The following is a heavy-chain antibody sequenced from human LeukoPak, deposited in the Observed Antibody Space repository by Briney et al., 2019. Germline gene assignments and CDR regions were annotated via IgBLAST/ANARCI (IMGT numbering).Heavy chain of an antibody. Sequence: GGSLRLSCAASGFTFSSYGMHWVRQAPGKGLEWVAVISYDGSNKFYADSVKGRFTISRDNARNSLYLQMNSLTVEDTAVYYCARDMGWQQFDQWGQGTLVTVSS. CDR2: ISYDGSNK. J-gene: IGHJ4*02. CDR1: GFTFSSYG. V-gene: IGHV3-30*03. CDR3: ARDMGWQQFDQ. D-gene: IGHD5-24*01.